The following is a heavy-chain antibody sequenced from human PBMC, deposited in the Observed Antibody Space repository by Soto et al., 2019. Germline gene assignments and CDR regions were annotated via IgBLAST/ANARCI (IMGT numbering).Heavy chain of an antibody. D-gene: IGHD3-3*01. CDR1: GFTFSSYS. CDR3: ARDQGSPQEWLSQPREFDY. Sequence: GGSLRLSCAASGFTFSSYSMNWVRQAPGKGLEWVSSISSSSSYIYYADSVKGRFTISRDNAKNSLYLQMNSLRAEDTAVYYCARDQGSPQEWLSQPREFDYWGQGTLVTVSS. CDR2: ISSSSSYI. V-gene: IGHV3-21*01. J-gene: IGHJ4*02.